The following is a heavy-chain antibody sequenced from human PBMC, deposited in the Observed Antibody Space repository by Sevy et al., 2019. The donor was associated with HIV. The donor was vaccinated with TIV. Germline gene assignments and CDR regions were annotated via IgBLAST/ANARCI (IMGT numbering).Heavy chain of an antibody. J-gene: IGHJ6*02. CDR1: GFTFSNYN. CDR2: ISSSSRYI. Sequence: GGSLRLSCAASGFTFSNYNMNWVRQAPGKGLEWVSSISSSSRYIYYADSMKGRFTISRDNAKNSLYLQMNSLRAEDTAVYYCARVVAYCSGGSCFPGYYYGMDVWGQGATVTVSS. CDR3: ARVVAYCSGGSCFPGYYYGMDV. D-gene: IGHD2-15*01. V-gene: IGHV3-21*01.